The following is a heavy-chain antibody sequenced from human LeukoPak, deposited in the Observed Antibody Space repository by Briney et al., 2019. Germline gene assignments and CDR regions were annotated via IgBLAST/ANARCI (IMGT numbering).Heavy chain of an antibody. D-gene: IGHD1-1*01. CDR2: IYHSGST. Sequence: SETLSLTCTVSGGSISSGDYYWSWIRQPPGKGLEWIGYIYHSGSTYYNPSLKSRVTISVDRSKNQFSLKLSSVTAADTAVYYCARGKNDEGNYYYYYMDVWGKGTTVTVSS. J-gene: IGHJ6*03. CDR1: GGSISSGDYY. V-gene: IGHV4-30-2*01. CDR3: ARGKNDEGNYYYYYMDV.